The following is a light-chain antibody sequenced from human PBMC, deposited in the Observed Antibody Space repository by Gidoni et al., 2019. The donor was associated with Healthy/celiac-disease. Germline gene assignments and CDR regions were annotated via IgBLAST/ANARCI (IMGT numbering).Light chain of an antibody. J-gene: IGKJ2*01. Sequence: EIVLTQSPATLSLSPGERATLSCRASQSVSSYLAWYQQKPGQAPRLLIYDASNRATGIPAGFSGSGSVTDFTLTISSLEPEDFAVYYCQQRSNWPPEYTFGQGTKLEIK. CDR1: QSVSSY. V-gene: IGKV3-11*01. CDR2: DAS. CDR3: QQRSNWPPEYT.